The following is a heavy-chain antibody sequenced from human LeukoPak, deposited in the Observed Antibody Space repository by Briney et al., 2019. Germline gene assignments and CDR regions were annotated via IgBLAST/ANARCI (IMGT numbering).Heavy chain of an antibody. V-gene: IGHV6-1*01. CDR2: TYYRSKWYH. CDR3: ARNTGWGIYNWFDP. J-gene: IGHJ5*02. D-gene: IGHD3-16*01. Sequence: SQTLSLTCAISGDSVSNKRSAWNWIRQSSSRGLEWLGRTYYRSKWYHDYAVSVKSRITITPDTSKNQFSLQLNSVTPEDTAVYYCARNTGWGIYNWFDPWGQGTLVTVSS. CDR1: GDSVSNKRSA.